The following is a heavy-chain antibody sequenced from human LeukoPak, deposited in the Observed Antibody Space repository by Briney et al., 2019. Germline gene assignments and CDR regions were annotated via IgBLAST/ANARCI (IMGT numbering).Heavy chain of an antibody. J-gene: IGHJ4*02. Sequence: ETLSLTCTVSGGSISSYYWSWIRQPPGKGLEWVSRINSDGSGTTYADSVKGRFTVSRDNAKNTLYLQMNSLRVEDTAMYYCTRVFAGDEYSSSGYWGQGTLVTVSS. CDR3: TRVFAGDEYSSSGY. CDR2: INSDGSGT. V-gene: IGHV3-74*01. CDR1: GGSISSYY. D-gene: IGHD6-13*01.